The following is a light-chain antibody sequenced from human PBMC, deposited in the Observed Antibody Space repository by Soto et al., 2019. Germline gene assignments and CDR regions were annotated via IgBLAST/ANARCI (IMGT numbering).Light chain of an antibody. Sequence: QSALTQPASVSGSPGQSIAISCTGTSSDVGAYNYVSWYQQHPGKAPKLMVYDVSNRLSGVSDRFSGSKSGNSASLTVSGLQPEDEADYYCSSYTTSRTPVFGGGTKLTVL. CDR1: SSDVGAYNY. CDR3: SSYTTSRTPV. CDR2: DVS. V-gene: IGLV2-14*03. J-gene: IGLJ2*01.